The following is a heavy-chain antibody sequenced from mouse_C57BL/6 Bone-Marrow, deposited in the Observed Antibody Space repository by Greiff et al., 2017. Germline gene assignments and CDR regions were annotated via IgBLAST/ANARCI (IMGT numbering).Heavy chain of an antibody. CDR3: ARKVYYYGSSYHYFDY. Sequence: QVQLQQSGAELARPGASVKLSCKASGYTFTSYGISWVKQRTGQGLEWIGEIYPRSGNTYYNGKFKGKATLTADKSSSTAYMELRSLTSEDSAVYFCARKVYYYGSSYHYFDYGGQGTTLTVSS. CDR2: IYPRSGNT. J-gene: IGHJ2*01. V-gene: IGHV1-81*01. D-gene: IGHD1-1*01. CDR1: GYTFTSYG.